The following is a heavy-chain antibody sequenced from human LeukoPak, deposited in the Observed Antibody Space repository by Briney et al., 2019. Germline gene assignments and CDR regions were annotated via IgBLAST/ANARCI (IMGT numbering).Heavy chain of an antibody. Sequence: PSETLSLTCTVSGGSISSGGYYWSWIRQPPGKGLEWIGYIYHSGSTYYNPSLKSRVTISVDRSKNQFSLNLSSVTAADTAVYYCARNTVGSWYFDYWGQGTLVTVSS. D-gene: IGHD6-13*01. CDR1: GGSISSGGYY. J-gene: IGHJ4*02. CDR3: ARNTVGSWYFDY. CDR2: IYHSGST. V-gene: IGHV4-30-2*01.